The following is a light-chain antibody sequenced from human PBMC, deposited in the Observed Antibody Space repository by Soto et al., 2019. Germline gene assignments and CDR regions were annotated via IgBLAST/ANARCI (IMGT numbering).Light chain of an antibody. V-gene: IGLV2-8*01. CDR1: SSDVGGYNY. J-gene: IGLJ2*01. Sequence: QSVLTQPPSASGSPGQSVTISCTGTSSDVGGYNYVSWYQQHPGKAPKLMIYEVSKRPLGVPDRFSGSKSGNTASLTVSGLQAEDEADYYCSSYAGSNIVVFGGGTKVTVL. CDR3: SSYAGSNIVV. CDR2: EVS.